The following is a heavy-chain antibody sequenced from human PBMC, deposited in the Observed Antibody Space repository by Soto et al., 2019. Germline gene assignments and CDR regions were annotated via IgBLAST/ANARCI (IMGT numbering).Heavy chain of an antibody. CDR1: GGTFTSYA. CDR3: AKLVGPAARRSSMDV. D-gene: IGHD2-2*01. CDR2: SIPIFGTA. V-gene: IGHV1-69*06. Sequence: QVQLVQSGAEVKKPGSSVKVSCKASGGTFTSYAVSWVRQAPGQGLEWMGVSIPIFGTANYARKFQGRVTITADKSTSTAYMELSSLRSVDTAVYYCAKLVGPAARRSSMDVWGQGTTVTVSS. J-gene: IGHJ6*02.